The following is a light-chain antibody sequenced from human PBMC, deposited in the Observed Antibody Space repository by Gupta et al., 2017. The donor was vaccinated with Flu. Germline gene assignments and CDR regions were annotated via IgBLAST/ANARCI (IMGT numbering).Light chain of an antibody. CDR2: RND. CDR1: SSNVGGNF. CDR3: AVGDDSLSAWV. Sequence: QSVLTQPPSASGTPGQRVTIACSGSSSNVGGNFLYWFQQVPGTASKVLIYRNDRRPPGVPDRFCGSKSGSSAALSISGLRSEDEADYYCAVGDDSLSAWVFGGGTKLTVL. V-gene: IGLV1-47*01. J-gene: IGLJ3*02.